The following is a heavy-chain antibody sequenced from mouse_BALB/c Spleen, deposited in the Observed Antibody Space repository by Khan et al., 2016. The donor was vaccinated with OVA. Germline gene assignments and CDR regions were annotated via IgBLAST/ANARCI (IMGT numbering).Heavy chain of an antibody. D-gene: IGHD2-4*01. V-gene: IGHV2-6-1*01. CDR1: GFSFTNYG. CDR3: ARQPYYHYNIMDY. CDR2: IWSDGST. Sequence: QVQLKESGPGLVAPSQSLSLTCTISGFSFTNYGVHWVRQSPGKGLEWLVVIWSDGSTTYNSALKSRLTISKDNSKSKVFLKMNSLQTDDTAMYFCARQPYYHYNIMDYWGQGTSVTVSS. J-gene: IGHJ4*01.